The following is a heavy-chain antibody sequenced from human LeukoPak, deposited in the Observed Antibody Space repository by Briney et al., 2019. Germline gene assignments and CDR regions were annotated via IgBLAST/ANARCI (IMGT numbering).Heavy chain of an antibody. V-gene: IGHV4-34*01. CDR2: VNHSGST. CDR3: ARGRPYYYDSSGYYAKFDP. J-gene: IGHJ5*02. CDR1: GGSFSGYY. Sequence: SETLSLTCAVYGGSFSGYYWSWIRQPPGKGLEWIGEVNHSGSTNYNPSLKSRVTISVDTSKNQFSLKLSSVTAADTAVYYCARGRPYYYDSSGYYAKFDPWGQGTLVTVSS. D-gene: IGHD3-22*01.